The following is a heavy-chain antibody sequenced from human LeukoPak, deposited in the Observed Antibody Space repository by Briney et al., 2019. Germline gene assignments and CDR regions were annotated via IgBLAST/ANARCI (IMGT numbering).Heavy chain of an antibody. CDR1: GGSISSHY. V-gene: IGHV4-59*11. D-gene: IGHD5-18*01. J-gene: IGHJ3*02. CDR3: ARESVRLYSYGPKGAFDI. Sequence: SETLSLTCTVSGGSISSHYWSWIRQPPGKGLEWIGYIYYSGSTNYNPSLKSRVTISVDTSKNQFSLKLSSVTAADTAVYHCARESVRLYSYGPKGAFDIWGQGTMVTVSS. CDR2: IYYSGST.